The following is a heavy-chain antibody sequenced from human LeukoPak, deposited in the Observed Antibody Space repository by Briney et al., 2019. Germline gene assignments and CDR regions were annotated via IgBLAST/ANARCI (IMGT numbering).Heavy chain of an antibody. CDR2: INPNSGGT. J-gene: IGHJ6*03. D-gene: IGHD2-15*01. CDR3: ARGVCSGGSCYSHYYYYYYMDV. CDR1: GYTFTGYY. Sequence: ASVKVSCKASGYTFTGYYMHWVRQAPGQGLEWIGWINPNSGGTNYAQKFQGRVTMTRDTSISTAYMELSRLRSDDTAVYYCARGVCSGGSCYSHYYYYYYMDVWGKGTTVTVSS. V-gene: IGHV1-2*02.